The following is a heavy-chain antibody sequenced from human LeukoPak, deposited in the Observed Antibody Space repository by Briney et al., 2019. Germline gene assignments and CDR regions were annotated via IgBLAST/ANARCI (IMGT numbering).Heavy chain of an antibody. V-gene: IGHV3-23*01. Sequence: GALRLSCAASGFTFSSYAMTWVRQAPGKGLEWVSTISGSGRTTYYADSVKGRFTISRDNSKNTLYLQMNSLRAEDTAVYYCAKGDNNWNYRSGTYYYYMDVWGKGTTVTVSS. D-gene: IGHD1-7*01. CDR2: ISGSGRTT. CDR3: AKGDNNWNYRSGTYYYYMDV. CDR1: GFTFSSYA. J-gene: IGHJ6*03.